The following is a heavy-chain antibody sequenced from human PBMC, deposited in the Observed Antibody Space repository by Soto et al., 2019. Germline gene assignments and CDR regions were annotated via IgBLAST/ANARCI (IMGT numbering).Heavy chain of an antibody. CDR3: ESLETRPELRVLEWFLRHGMVV. D-gene: IGHD3-3*01. CDR1: GYSISSGYY. J-gene: IGHJ6*02. CDR2: IYHSGST. V-gene: IGHV4-38-2*01. Sequence: SETLSLTFAVSGYSISSGYYWGWIRQPPGKGLEWIGSIYHSGSTYYNPSLKSRVTISVDTSKNQSSLKLSSVTAADTVVYYCESLETRPELRVLEWFLRHGMVVWGQGATHTVS.